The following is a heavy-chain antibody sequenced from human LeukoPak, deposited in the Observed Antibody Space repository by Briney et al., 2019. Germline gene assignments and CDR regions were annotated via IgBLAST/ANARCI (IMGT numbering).Heavy chain of an antibody. D-gene: IGHD5-24*01. J-gene: IGHJ4*02. V-gene: IGHV7-4-1*02. CDR1: GYTFTSYD. CDR3: AREPRWLQPQDFDY. Sequence: ASVKVSCKTSGYTFTSYDINWVRQAPGQGLEWMGWINTNTGNPTYAQGFTGRFVFSLDTSVSTAYLQISSLKAEDTAVYYCAREPRWLQPQDFDYWGQGTLVTVSS. CDR2: INTNTGNP.